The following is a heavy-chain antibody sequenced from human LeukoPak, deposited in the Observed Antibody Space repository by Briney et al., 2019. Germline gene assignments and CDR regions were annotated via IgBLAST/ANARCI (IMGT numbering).Heavy chain of an antibody. V-gene: IGHV4-61*02. D-gene: IGHD7-27*01. CDR2: IYTSGST. J-gene: IGHJ4*02. CDR1: GGSISSGSYY. CDR3: ARFHPNWGLDY. Sequence: TSETLSLTCTVSGGSISSGSYYWSWIRQPAGKGLEWIGRIYTSGSTNYNPSLKSRVTISVDTSKNQFSLKMTSVTAADTAVYYCARFHPNWGLDYWGQGILVTVSS.